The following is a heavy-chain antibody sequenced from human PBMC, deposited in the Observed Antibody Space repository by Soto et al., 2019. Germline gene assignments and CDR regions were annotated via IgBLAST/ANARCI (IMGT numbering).Heavy chain of an antibody. CDR3: ARGGITMPWNYYYYGMDV. Sequence: SETLSLTCAVSGASVSGQYWSWVRQPPGKGLEWVGEIIPTGSTTYNPSLKSRLSFSLDTSNNHFSLNLSSVSVADTAVYYCARGGITMPWNYYYYGMDVWGQGTTVTVSS. V-gene: IGHV4-34*01. CDR2: IIPTGST. CDR1: GASVSGQY. D-gene: IGHD2-2*01. J-gene: IGHJ6*02.